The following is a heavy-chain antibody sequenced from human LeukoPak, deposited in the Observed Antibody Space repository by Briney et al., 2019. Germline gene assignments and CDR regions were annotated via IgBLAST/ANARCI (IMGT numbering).Heavy chain of an antibody. CDR3: AKVSIAAAATRYYNYYMDV. V-gene: IGHV3-9*01. J-gene: IGHJ6*03. Sequence: GGSLRLSCAASGFTFDDYAMHWVRHAPGKGLEWVSGISWNSGSIGYADSVKGRFTISRDNAKNSLYLQMNSLRAEDTALYYCAKVSIAAAATRYYNYYMDVWGKGTTVTVSS. CDR1: GFTFDDYA. CDR2: ISWNSGSI. D-gene: IGHD6-13*01.